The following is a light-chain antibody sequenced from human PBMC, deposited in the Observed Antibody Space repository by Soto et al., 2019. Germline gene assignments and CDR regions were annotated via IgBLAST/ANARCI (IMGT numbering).Light chain of an antibody. J-gene: IGKJ1*01. V-gene: IGKV3-20*01. CDR3: HHYDSSPVT. CDR1: QSVSSSY. Sequence: EIVLTQSPGTLSLSPGERATLSCRASQSVSSSYLAWYQQKPGQAPRLLIYGASSRATGIPDRFSGSGSGTEFSLTISRLEPEDFAVYYCHHYDSSPVTFGPGTKVEI. CDR2: GAS.